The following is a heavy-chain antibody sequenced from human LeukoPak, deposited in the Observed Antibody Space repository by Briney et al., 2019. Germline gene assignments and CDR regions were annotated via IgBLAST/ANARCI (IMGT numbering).Heavy chain of an antibody. Sequence: GASVKVSCKASGGTFSSYAISRVRQAPGQGLEWMGRIIPILGIANYAQKFQGRVTITADKSTSTAYMELSSLRSEDTAVYYCAFLGYCSSTSCYGGNYFDYWGQGTLVTVSS. CDR1: GGTFSSYA. D-gene: IGHD2-2*01. V-gene: IGHV1-69*04. CDR3: AFLGYCSSTSCYGGNYFDY. J-gene: IGHJ4*02. CDR2: IIPILGIA.